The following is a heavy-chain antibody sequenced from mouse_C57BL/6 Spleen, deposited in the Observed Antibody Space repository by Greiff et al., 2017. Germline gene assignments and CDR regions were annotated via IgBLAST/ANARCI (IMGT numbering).Heavy chain of an antibody. Sequence: QVQLQQSGAELVKPGASVKLSCKASGYTFTSYWMQWVKQRPGQGLEWIGEIDPSDSYTNYNQKFKGKATLTVDTSSSTAYMQRSSLTSEGSAVYYCARDHYYGGSDWYFDVWGTGSTGTVSS. V-gene: IGHV1-50*01. J-gene: IGHJ1*03. CDR1: GYTFTSYW. CDR2: IDPSDSYT. D-gene: IGHD1-1*01. CDR3: ARDHYYGGSDWYFDV.